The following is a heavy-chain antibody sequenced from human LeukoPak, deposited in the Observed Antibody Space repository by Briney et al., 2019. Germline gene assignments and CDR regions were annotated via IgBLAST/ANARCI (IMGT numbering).Heavy chain of an antibody. CDR1: GXTFSSYE. Sequence: PGGSLRLSCAASGXTFSSYEINRVRQAPGKGLEWVSHISSSGSIIYYADSVKGRFTISRDNPKNSLYLQMNSLRAEDTAVYYCARMNYDILTGYYLRAFDVWGQGTMVTVSS. J-gene: IGHJ3*01. D-gene: IGHD3-9*01. CDR2: ISSSGSII. CDR3: ARMNYDILTGYYLRAFDV. V-gene: IGHV3-48*03.